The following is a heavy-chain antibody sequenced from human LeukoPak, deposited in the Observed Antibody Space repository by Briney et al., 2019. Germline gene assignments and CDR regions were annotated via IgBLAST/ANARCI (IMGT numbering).Heavy chain of an antibody. J-gene: IGHJ4*02. CDR2: IRESSGDT. CDR3: AKRPISGNDKSFDY. V-gene: IGHV3-23*01. CDR1: GFTFSSYA. D-gene: IGHD3-3*01. Sequence: GGSLRLSCAVSGFTFSSYAMSWVRQAPGKGLEWVSTIRESSGDTYYEDSVKGRLTISRDIYKNTVYLQMISLRVEDTAVYFCAKRPISGNDKSFDYWGQGTLVTVSS.